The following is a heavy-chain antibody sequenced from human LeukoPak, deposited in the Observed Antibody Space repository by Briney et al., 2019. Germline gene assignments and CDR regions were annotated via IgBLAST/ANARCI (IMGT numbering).Heavy chain of an antibody. Sequence: GGSLRLSCAASGFTFSSYWMSWVRQAPGKGLEWVANIKQDGSEKYYVDSVKGRFTISRDNAKNSLYLQMNSQRAEDTAVYYCAKDYGDLQYYFDYWGQGTLVTVSS. CDR3: AKDYGDLQYYFDY. D-gene: IGHD4-17*01. J-gene: IGHJ4*02. CDR1: GFTFSSYW. CDR2: IKQDGSEK. V-gene: IGHV3-7*03.